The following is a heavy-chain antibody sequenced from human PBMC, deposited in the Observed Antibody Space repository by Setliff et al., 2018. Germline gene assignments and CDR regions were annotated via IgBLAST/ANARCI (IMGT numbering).Heavy chain of an antibody. Sequence: LRLSCAASGFTFSTYRMHWVRQAPGKGLEWVAVIWGDGGTKYHADSVKGRFTISRDNSKNTLYLQMNSLRPEDTALYYCARTCSGSGCYAGLESWGQGTPVTVSS. CDR1: GFTFSTYR. V-gene: IGHV3-33*08. J-gene: IGHJ4*02. CDR2: IWGDGGTK. D-gene: IGHD2-15*01. CDR3: ARTCSGSGCYAGLES.